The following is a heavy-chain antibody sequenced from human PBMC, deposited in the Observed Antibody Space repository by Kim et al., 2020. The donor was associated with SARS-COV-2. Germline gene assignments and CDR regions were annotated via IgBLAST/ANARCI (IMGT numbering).Heavy chain of an antibody. V-gene: IGHV1-69*02. D-gene: IGHD3-22*01. Sequence: SVKVSCKASGGTFSSYTISWVRQAPGQGLEWMGRIIPILGIANYAQKFQGRVTITADKSTSTAYMELSSLRSEDTAVYYCARGKEFNGDSSGYYYDRPQPGAYYYYGMDVWGQGTTVTVSS. CDR1: GGTFSSYT. CDR3: ARGKEFNGDSSGYYYDRPQPGAYYYYGMDV. CDR2: IIPILGIA. J-gene: IGHJ6*02.